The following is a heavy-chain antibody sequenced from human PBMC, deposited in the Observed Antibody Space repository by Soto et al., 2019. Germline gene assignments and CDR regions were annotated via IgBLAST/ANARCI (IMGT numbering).Heavy chain of an antibody. Sequence: PSETLSLTCTVSGGSISSYYWSWIRQPPGKGLEWIGYIYYSGSTNYNPSLKSRVTISVDTSKNQFSLKLSSVTAADTAVYYCARHSPTYYDYIWGSYRSGGPNWFDPWGQGTLVTVS. CDR3: ARHSPTYYDYIWGSYRSGGPNWFDP. V-gene: IGHV4-59*08. J-gene: IGHJ5*02. CDR2: IYYSGST. D-gene: IGHD3-16*02. CDR1: GGSISSYY.